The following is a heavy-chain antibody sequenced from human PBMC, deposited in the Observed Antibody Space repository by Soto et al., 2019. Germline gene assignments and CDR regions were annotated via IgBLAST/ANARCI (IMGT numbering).Heavy chain of an antibody. CDR1: GFSLTTDRVG. J-gene: IGHJ4*02. Sequence: QITLKESGPTLVKPTQTLTLTCTFSGFSLTTDRVGVGWIRQPPGEALEWLAVIYWDDSKTYRPSLESRLTITQDTSKNQVALTMTNMDSLATATYYCAHAYGGRSHYWGQGTLVTVSS. D-gene: IGHD1-26*01. V-gene: IGHV2-5*02. CDR2: IYWDDSK. CDR3: AHAYGGRSHY.